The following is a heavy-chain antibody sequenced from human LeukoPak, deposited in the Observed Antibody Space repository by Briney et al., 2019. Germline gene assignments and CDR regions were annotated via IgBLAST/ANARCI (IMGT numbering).Heavy chain of an antibody. CDR1: GYTFTSYY. D-gene: IGHD6-13*01. Sequence: VASVKVSCKASGYTFTSYYIHWVRQAPGQGLEWMGWISAYNGNTNYAQKLQGRVTMTTDTSTSTAYMELRSLRSDDTAVYYCARDTPGIAAAGSDYWGQGTLVTVSS. J-gene: IGHJ4*02. CDR3: ARDTPGIAAAGSDY. CDR2: ISAYNGNT. V-gene: IGHV1-18*04.